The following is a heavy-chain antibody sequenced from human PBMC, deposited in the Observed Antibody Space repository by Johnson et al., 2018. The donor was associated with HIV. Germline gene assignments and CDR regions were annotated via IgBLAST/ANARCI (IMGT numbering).Heavy chain of an antibody. CDR1: GFTFSGSA. CDR3: ASLSDDAFDF. Sequence: VQLVESGGDLVQPGGSLKLSCAASGFTFSGSAIHWVRQTPGKGLEWVGHIGTKTDNYATAYVESVKGRFSVSRDDSKNTAYLEMNSLRAEDTAVYYCASLSDDAFDFWGQGTMVIVSS. V-gene: IGHV3-73*02. J-gene: IGHJ3*01. CDR2: IGTKTDNYAT.